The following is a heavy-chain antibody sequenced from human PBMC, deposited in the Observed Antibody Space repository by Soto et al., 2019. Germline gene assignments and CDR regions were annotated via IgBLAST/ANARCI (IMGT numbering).Heavy chain of an antibody. CDR2: INPSGGST. Sequence: ASVKVSCXASGYTFTSYYMHWVRQAPGQGLEWMGIINPSGGSTSYAQKFQGRVTMTRDTSTSTVYMELSSLRSEDTAVYYCARDGIVVVPSAMLPYGMDVWGQGTTVTVSS. V-gene: IGHV1-46*01. CDR3: ARDGIVVVPSAMLPYGMDV. J-gene: IGHJ6*02. D-gene: IGHD2-2*01. CDR1: GYTFTSYY.